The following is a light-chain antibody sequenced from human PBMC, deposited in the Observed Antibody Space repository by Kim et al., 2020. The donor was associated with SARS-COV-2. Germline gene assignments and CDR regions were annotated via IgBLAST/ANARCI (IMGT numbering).Light chain of an antibody. V-gene: IGKV3-20*01. CDR2: ATS. CDR3: QQYGNSLWT. Sequence: SPGERATLSCRTSQSVASNYLAWYQQRPGQAPRLLIYATSPRATGIPDRFSGTGSGTDFTLTSNRLEPEDCAVYYCQQYGNSLWTFGQGTKVDIK. CDR1: QSVASNY. J-gene: IGKJ1*01.